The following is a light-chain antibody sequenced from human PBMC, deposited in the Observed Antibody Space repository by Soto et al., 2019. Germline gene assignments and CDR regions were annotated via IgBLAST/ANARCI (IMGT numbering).Light chain of an antibody. V-gene: IGKV3-15*01. J-gene: IGKJ1*01. CDR1: QSVSSN. Sequence: EIVMTQSPATLSVSPGERATLSCRASQSVSSNLAWYQQKPGQAPRLLIYGASTRATGIPARFSGSGSGTEFTLTISSLQSEDFATYYCQQYTGYSQWTFGPGTKVEIK. CDR3: QQYTGYSQWT. CDR2: GAS.